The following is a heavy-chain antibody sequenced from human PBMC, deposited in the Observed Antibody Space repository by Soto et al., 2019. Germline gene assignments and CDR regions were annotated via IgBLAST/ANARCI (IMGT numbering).Heavy chain of an antibody. V-gene: IGHV3-23*01. CDR3: AKGGVAVAGTPYGYYYYYGMDV. J-gene: IGHJ6*02. CDR2: ISGSGGST. CDR1: GFTFSSYA. Sequence: EVQLLESGGGLVQPGGSLRLSCAASGFTFSSYAMSWVRQAPGKGLEWVSAISGSGGSTYYADSVKGRFTISRDNSKNTLYLQMNSRRAEDTAVSYCAKGGVAVAGTPYGYYYYYGMDVWGQGTTVTVSS. D-gene: IGHD6-19*01.